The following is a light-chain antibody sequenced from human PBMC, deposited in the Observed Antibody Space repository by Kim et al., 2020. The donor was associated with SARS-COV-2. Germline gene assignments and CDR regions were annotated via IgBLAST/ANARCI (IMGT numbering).Light chain of an antibody. J-gene: IGKJ4*01. Sequence: EIVLTQSPATLSLSPGERATLSCRASQSVDSYLAWYQQKPGQAPRLLIYDASNRATGIPARFSGSGSGTDFTLTISSLEPDDFGIYYCQQRSDWLLTFGGGTKVDIK. V-gene: IGKV3-11*01. CDR3: QQRSDWLLT. CDR2: DAS. CDR1: QSVDSY.